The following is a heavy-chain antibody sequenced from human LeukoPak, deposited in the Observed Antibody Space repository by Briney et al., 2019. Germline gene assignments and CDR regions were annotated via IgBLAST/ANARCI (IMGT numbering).Heavy chain of an antibody. CDR2: ITSSGYTV. CDR3: ARQRGGWFDL. CDR1: GFTFSNYE. Sequence: PGGSLRLSCAASGFTFSNYEMNWVRQAPGKGLEWVSYITSSGYTVYYADSVKCRFTISRDNDKKSLHLQMKSLRDEDTAVYYCARQRGGWFDLWGQGTLVTVSS. J-gene: IGHJ5*02. V-gene: IGHV3-48*03. D-gene: IGHD3-16*01.